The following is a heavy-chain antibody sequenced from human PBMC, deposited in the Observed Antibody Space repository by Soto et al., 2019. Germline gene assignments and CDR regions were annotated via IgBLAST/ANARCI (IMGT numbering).Heavy chain of an antibody. Sequence: SETLSLTCTVSGGSISSGDYYWSWIRQPPGKGLEWIGYIYYSGSTYYNPSLKSRVTISVDTSKNQFSLKLSSVTAADTAVYYCARGRATREAILDYWGQGTLVTVSS. CDR3: ARGRATREAILDY. CDR2: IYYSGST. V-gene: IGHV4-30-4*01. J-gene: IGHJ4*02. CDR1: GGSISSGDYY.